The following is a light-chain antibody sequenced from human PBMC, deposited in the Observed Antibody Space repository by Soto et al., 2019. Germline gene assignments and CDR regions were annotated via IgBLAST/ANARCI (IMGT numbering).Light chain of an antibody. CDR2: GAS. V-gene: IGKV3-15*01. Sequence: EIVMTQSPATLSVSPGERATLSCRATQSVRSNVAWYQQIPGQTPRLLIYGASTRATGIPVRFSGSGSGTEFTLTISRLEPADFAVYYCQQYGRSPLTFGGGTKVDI. J-gene: IGKJ4*01. CDR1: QSVRSN. CDR3: QQYGRSPLT.